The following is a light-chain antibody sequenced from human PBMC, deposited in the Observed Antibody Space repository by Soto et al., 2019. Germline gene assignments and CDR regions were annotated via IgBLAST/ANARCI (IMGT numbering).Light chain of an antibody. V-gene: IGKV3-15*01. Sequence: EIVMTQSPATLSVSPGERATLSCRASHSVSSNLAWYQQKPGQAPRLLIYGASTRATGIPARFSGSGSGTEFTLTISSLQSEDFAVYYCQQYNNWPPTFGQGTKVELK. CDR2: GAS. CDR1: HSVSSN. J-gene: IGKJ1*01. CDR3: QQYNNWPPT.